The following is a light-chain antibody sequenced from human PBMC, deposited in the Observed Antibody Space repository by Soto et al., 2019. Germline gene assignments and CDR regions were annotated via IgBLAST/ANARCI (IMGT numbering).Light chain of an antibody. CDR2: GAS. J-gene: IGKJ4*01. CDR1: QSVSSN. CDR3: QQYNNWPLT. V-gene: IGKV3D-15*01. Sequence: EIVMTQSPATLSVSPGERATLSCRASQSVSSNLAWYQQNPGQAPRLLISGASTRATGIPARFSGSGSGTEFTLTISSLQSEDFAVYYWQQYNNWPLTFGGGTKVEIK.